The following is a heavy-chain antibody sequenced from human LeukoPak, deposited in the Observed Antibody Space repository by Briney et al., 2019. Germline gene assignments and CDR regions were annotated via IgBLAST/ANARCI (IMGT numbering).Heavy chain of an antibody. V-gene: IGHV3-23*01. J-gene: IGHJ6*03. CDR3: AKDPTTVTTKVDYYYYMDV. CDR2: ISGSGGST. D-gene: IGHD4-17*01. Sequence: PGGSLRLSCAASGFTFDDYGMSWVRQAPGKGLEWVSAISGSGGSTYYADSVKGRFTISRDNSKNTLYLQMNSLRAEDTAVYYCAKDPTTVTTKVDYYYYMDVWGKGTTVTVSS. CDR1: GFTFDDYG.